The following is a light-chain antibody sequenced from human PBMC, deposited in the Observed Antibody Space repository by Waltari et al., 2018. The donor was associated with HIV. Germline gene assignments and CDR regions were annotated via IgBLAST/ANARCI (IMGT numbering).Light chain of an antibody. Sequence: EIVMTQSPDSLALSLGERPTIHCKSSQQVLYSSNNKNYLAWYQQKSGQPPKLPISCASTRESGIPDRFSGSGSGTDFTLTISSLQAEDVAVYYCQQHYDRPFTFGQGTRLEIK. CDR3: QQHYDRPFT. CDR2: CAS. V-gene: IGKV4-1*01. CDR1: QQVLYSSNNKNY. J-gene: IGKJ5*01.